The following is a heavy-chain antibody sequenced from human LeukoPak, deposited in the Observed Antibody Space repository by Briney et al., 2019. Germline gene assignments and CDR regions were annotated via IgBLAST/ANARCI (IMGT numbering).Heavy chain of an antibody. CDR1: GGSISSSNYY. V-gene: IGHV4-39*01. CDR3: ARRAYYYDSSGYYAGYFYYYMDV. CDR2: ISYSGST. D-gene: IGHD3-22*01. J-gene: IGHJ6*03. Sequence: SETLSLTCTVSGGSISSSNYYWGWIRQPPGKGLEWIGSISYSGSTYYNPSLKSRVTISVDTSKNQFSLKLSSVTAADTAVYYCARRAYYYDSSGYYAGYFYYYMDVWGKGTTVTVSS.